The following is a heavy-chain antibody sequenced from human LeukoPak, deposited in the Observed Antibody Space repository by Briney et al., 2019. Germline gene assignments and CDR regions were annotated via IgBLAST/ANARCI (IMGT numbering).Heavy chain of an antibody. CDR2: IDQDGSQK. CDR1: GFTFNNYW. V-gene: IGHV3-7*01. Sequence: GGSLRLSCAASGFTFNNYWMSWVRQAPGKGLEWVANIDQDGSQKNYVDSVKGRFTISRDNAKNSLYVQMNSLRAEDTAVYYCARDIAAAGFDYWGQGTLVTVSS. D-gene: IGHD6-13*01. J-gene: IGHJ4*02. CDR3: ARDIAAAGFDY.